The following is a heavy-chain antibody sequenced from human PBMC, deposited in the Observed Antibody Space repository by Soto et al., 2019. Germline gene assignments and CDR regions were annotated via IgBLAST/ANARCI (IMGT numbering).Heavy chain of an antibody. CDR2: IYYSGGA. V-gene: IGHV4-31*03. CDR3: ARKDSGYADYPDV. Sequence: QVQLQESGPGLVKPSQTLSLTCTVSGGSISRGGYYWSWIRQHPGKVLEWIGYIYYSGGAYYNPDLKSRATVSVDTPENQFSLRLRSVTAADTAVHYCARKDSGYADYPDVWGKGTTVTVSS. CDR1: GGSISRGGYY. J-gene: IGHJ6*03. D-gene: IGHD5-12*01.